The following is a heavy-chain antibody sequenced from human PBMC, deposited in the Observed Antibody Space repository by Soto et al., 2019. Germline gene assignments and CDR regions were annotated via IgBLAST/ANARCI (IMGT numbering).Heavy chain of an antibody. Sequence: QVQLQESGPGLVKPSQTLSLTCTVSGGSISSGGYYWSWIRQHPGKGLEWIGYIYYSGSTYYNPSLKSRVTISVDTSKNPYSLKLSSVTAADTAVYYCARDQGGDYDYLWGSYPGKNDALDIWGQGRTVTVSS. D-gene: IGHD3-16*02. V-gene: IGHV4-31*03. J-gene: IGHJ3*02. CDR1: GGSISSGGYY. CDR2: IYYSGST. CDR3: ARDQGGDYDYLWGSYPGKNDALDI.